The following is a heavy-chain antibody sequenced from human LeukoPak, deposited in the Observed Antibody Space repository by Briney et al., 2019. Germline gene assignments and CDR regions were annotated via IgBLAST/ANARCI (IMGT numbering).Heavy chain of an antibody. CDR2: IKQDGSEK. V-gene: IGHV3-7*04. J-gene: IGHJ4*02. CDR3: ARASAAQWRYYFDY. CDR1: GFTFSSYW. D-gene: IGHD6-19*01. Sequence: GRSLRLSCAASGFTFSSYWMSWVRQAPGKGLEWVANIKQDGSEKYYVDSVKGRFTISRDNAKNSLYLQMNSLRAEDTAVYYCARASAAQWRYYFDYWGQGTLVTVSS.